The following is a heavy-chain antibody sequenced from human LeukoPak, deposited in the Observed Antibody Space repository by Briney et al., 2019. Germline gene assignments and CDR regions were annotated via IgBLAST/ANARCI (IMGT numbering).Heavy chain of an antibody. J-gene: IGHJ4*02. D-gene: IGHD3-10*01. CDR3: ARHLSYGSGSYYNFGY. CDR2: ISSSGTTI. CDR1: GFTFSSYE. V-gene: IGHV3-48*03. Sequence: GGSLRLSCAASGFTFSSYEMNWVRQAPGKGLEWVSYISSSGTTIYYADSVKGRFTISRDNAKDSLYLQMNSLRAEDTAVYYCARHLSYGSGSYYNFGYWGQGTLVTVSS.